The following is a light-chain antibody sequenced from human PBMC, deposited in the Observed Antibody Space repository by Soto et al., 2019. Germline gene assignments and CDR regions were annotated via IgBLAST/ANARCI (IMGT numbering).Light chain of an antibody. CDR3: SSYTVSTPVV. CDR2: EVS. Sequence: QSALTQPASVSGSPGQSLTISCTGTSSDVGGYNYVSWYQQHPGKAPRLMIYEVSNRPSGVSHRFSGSKSGNTASLTISGLHAEDDADYYCSSYTVSTPVVFGGGTKLTVL. CDR1: SSDVGGYNY. J-gene: IGLJ3*02. V-gene: IGLV2-14*01.